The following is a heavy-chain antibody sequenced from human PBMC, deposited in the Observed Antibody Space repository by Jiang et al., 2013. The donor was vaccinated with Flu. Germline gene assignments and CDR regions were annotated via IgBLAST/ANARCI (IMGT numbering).Heavy chain of an antibody. CDR2: FDPEDGET. CDR3: ATSMARGYHFIRTFLDI. D-gene: IGHD5-12*01. V-gene: IGHV1-24*01. J-gene: IGHJ2*01. CDR1: GYTLTELS. Sequence: GAEVKKPGASVKVSCKVSGYTLTELSMHWVRQAPGKGLEWMGGFDPEDGETMYAHKFQGRVTMTEDTSTGTAYMELSSLRSEDTAVYYCATSMARGYHFIRTFLDIWGRGTLVTVSS.